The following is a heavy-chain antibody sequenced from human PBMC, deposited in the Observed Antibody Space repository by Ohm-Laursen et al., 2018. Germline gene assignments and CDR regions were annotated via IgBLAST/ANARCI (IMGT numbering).Heavy chain of an antibody. J-gene: IGHJ5*02. CDR1: GFTARSNY. Sequence: GSLRLSCSASGFTARSNYMNWVRQAPGQGLEWVSVIYSGDTYYADSVKGRFTISRDNSKNTVYLQMNSLRAEDTALYYCARGLTIISGYDHPSWGQGTLVTVSS. CDR2: IYSGDT. CDR3: ARGLTIISGYDHPS. V-gene: IGHV3-66*01. D-gene: IGHD5-12*01.